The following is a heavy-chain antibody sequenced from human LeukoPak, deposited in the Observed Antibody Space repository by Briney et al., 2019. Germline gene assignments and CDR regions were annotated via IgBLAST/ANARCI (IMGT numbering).Heavy chain of an antibody. V-gene: IGHV4-59*01. Sequence: SETLSLTCTVSGGSISSYYWSWIRQPPGKGLEWIGYIHYSGSTNYNPSLKSRVTISVDTSKNQFSLKLSSVTAADTAVYYCARGEWLLNPWGQGTLVTVSS. J-gene: IGHJ5*02. CDR1: GGSISSYY. D-gene: IGHD3-3*01. CDR2: IHYSGST. CDR3: ARGEWLLNP.